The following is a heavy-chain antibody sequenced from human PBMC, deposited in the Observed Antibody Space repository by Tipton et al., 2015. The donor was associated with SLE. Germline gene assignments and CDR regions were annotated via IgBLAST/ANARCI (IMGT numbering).Heavy chain of an antibody. D-gene: IGHD3-10*01. J-gene: IGHJ4*02. CDR2: LFSDGRT. CDR3: ARDIRTIWFGEHGFDY. CDR1: GGFFVSSNY. Sequence: SLRLSCAVSGGFFVSSNYMSWVRQAPGKGLGWISVLFSDGRTFYADSVKGRFTISRDDDKDYLYLQMESLRREDTALYYCARDIRTIWFGEHGFDYWGQGSQVTVSS. V-gene: IGHV3-53*05.